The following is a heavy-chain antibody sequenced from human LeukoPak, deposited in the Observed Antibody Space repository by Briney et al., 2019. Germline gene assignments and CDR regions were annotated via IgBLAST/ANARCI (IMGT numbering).Heavy chain of an antibody. J-gene: IGHJ4*02. D-gene: IGHD6-19*01. CDR1: GGSISSSSYY. CDR2: IYYSGST. CDR3: ARLSSSGWYLFDY. Sequence: PSETLSLTCTVSGGSISSSSYYWGWICQPPGKGLEWIGSIYYSGSTYYNPSLKSRVTISVDTSKNQFSLKLSSVTAADTAVYYCARLSSSGWYLFDYWGQGTLVTVSS. V-gene: IGHV4-39*01.